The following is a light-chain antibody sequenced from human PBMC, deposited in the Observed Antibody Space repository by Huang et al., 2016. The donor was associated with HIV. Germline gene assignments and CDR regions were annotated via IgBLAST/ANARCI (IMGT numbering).Light chain of an antibody. Sequence: DIQMTQSPSSLAAYIGERVNITCRASRDIGNLLNWYQHRSGRAQKLLIFSTFTLASCVPSRFTGSGSGTDFTLTISSLQPDDFATYSCQQSYSSPRVTFGPGTTLDI. V-gene: IGKV1-39*01. CDR2: STF. CDR3: QQSYSSPRVT. J-gene: IGKJ3*01. CDR1: RDIGNL.